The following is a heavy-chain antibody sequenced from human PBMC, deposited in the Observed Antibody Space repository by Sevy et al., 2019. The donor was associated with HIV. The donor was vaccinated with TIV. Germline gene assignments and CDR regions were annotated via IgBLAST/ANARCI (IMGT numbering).Heavy chain of an antibody. CDR1: GFTFSNYG. J-gene: IGHJ3*02. CDR2: ISYDGSNK. Sequence: GGSLRLSCAASGFTFSNYGMHWVRQAPGKGLEWVAVISYDGSNKYCADSVKGRFTISRDNSKNTLYLQMNSLRPEDTALYYCAKAASTDDAFDIWGQGTMVTVSS. D-gene: IGHD4-17*01. CDR3: AKAASTDDAFDI. V-gene: IGHV3-30*18.